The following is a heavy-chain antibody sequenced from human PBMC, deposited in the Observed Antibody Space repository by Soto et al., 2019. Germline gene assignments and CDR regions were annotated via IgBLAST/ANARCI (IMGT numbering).Heavy chain of an antibody. Sequence: GGSLRLSCAASGFTFSNYDMHWVRQAPGGGLEWVSGIGAASDTYYPVSVQDRFTVSRDNAKKSLYLQMNSLRAGDTAVYYCARGVLGPGDYYYGMDVWGQGTTVTVSS. CDR2: IGAASDT. V-gene: IGHV3-13*01. CDR1: GFTFSNYD. CDR3: ARGVLGPGDYYYGMDV. J-gene: IGHJ6*02. D-gene: IGHD7-27*01.